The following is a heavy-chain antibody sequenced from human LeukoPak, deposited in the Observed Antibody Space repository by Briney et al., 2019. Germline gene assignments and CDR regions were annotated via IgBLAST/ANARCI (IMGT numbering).Heavy chain of an antibody. CDR1: GYTFTSYY. J-gene: IGHJ4*02. Sequence: ASVKVSCKAFGYTFTSYYMHWVRQAPGQGLEWMGIINPSGGSTSYAQKFQGRVTMTRDTSTSTVYMELSSLRSEDTAVYYCARGPLQSLILGDDFDYWGQGTLVTVSS. CDR2: INPSGGST. V-gene: IGHV1-46*01. D-gene: IGHD3-16*01. CDR3: ARGPLQSLILGDDFDY.